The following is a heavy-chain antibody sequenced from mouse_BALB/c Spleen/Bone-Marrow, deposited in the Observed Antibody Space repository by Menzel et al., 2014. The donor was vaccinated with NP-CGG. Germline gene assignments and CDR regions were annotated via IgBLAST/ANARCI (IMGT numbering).Heavy chain of an antibody. Sequence: SGPELVKPGASVKISCKPSGYTFTEYTMHWVKQSHGKSLEWVGTINPNNGGTSYNQKFKGKATLTVDKSSSTAYMELRSLTSEGSAVYYCARRIPYGYAMDYWGQGTSVTVSS. J-gene: IGHJ4*01. CDR1: GYTFTEYT. CDR3: ARRIPYGYAMDY. V-gene: IGHV1-22*01. CDR2: INPNNGGT. D-gene: IGHD2-2*01.